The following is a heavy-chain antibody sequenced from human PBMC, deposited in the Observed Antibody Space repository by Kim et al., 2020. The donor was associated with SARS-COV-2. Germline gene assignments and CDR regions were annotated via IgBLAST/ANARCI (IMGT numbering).Heavy chain of an antibody. CDR2: IYPGDSDT. CDR3: ARHKRYCSGGSCYDNWFDP. Sequence: GESLKISCKGSGYSFTSYWIGWVRQMPGKGLEWMGIIYPGDSDTRYSPSFQGQVTISADKSISTAYLQWSSLKASDTAMYYCARHKRYCSGGSCYDNWFDPWGQGTLVTVSS. V-gene: IGHV5-51*01. J-gene: IGHJ5*02. CDR1: GYSFTSYW. D-gene: IGHD2-15*01.